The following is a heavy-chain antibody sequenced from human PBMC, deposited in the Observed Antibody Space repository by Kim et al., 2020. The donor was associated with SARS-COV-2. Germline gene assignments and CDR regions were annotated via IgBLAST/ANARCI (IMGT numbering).Heavy chain of an antibody. V-gene: IGHV3-15*01. D-gene: IGHD3-22*01. CDR2: ITSKTDGGTT. CDR1: GFTFSNAW. CDR3: TTENYYYDSSGYFN. Sequence: GGSLRLSCAASGFTFSNAWMSWVRQAPGKGLEWVGRITSKTDGGTTDYAAPGKCRFTISRDDSKNTLYLQMNSLTTEATAVYYCTTENYYYDSSGYFNWGQGTLFTVSS. J-gene: IGHJ4*02.